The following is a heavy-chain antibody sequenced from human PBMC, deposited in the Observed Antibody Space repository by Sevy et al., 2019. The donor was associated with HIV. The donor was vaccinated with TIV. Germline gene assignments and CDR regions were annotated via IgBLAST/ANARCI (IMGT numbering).Heavy chain of an antibody. CDR1: GFTFSSYS. CDR2: ISSSSSYI. J-gene: IGHJ6*02. CDR3: ERGALGMATDYGMDV. D-gene: IGHD5-12*01. Sequence: GGSLRLSFAASGFTFSSYSMIWVRQAPGKGLEWVSSISSSSSYIYYADSVKGGFTIYRDNAKNSLYLQMNSLRAEDTAVYDGERGALGMATDYGMDVWGQGTTVTVSS. V-gene: IGHV3-21*01.